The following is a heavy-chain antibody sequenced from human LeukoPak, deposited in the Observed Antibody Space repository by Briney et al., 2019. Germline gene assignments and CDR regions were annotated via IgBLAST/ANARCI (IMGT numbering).Heavy chain of an antibody. CDR1: GGSISSGGYY. Sequence: PSETLSLTCTVSGGSISSGGYYWSWIRQHPGKGLEWIGYIYYSGSTYYNPSLKSRVTISVDTSKNQFSLKLSSVTAADTAVYYCARADIVVVPAASHYFDYWGQGTLVTVSS. V-gene: IGHV4-31*03. CDR3: ARADIVVVPAASHYFDY. D-gene: IGHD2-2*01. J-gene: IGHJ4*02. CDR2: IYYSGST.